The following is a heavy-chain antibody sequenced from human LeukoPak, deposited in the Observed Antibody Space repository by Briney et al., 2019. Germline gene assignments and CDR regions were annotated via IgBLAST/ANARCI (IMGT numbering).Heavy chain of an antibody. D-gene: IGHD2-15*01. J-gene: IGHJ6*03. CDR3: ARVLRYCSGGNCYSGGLGYMDV. Sequence: GGSLRLSCIVSGFTFSGYWMTWVRQAPGKGLEWVANIKEDGSEKDYVDSVKGRFTISRDNAKNSLFLQMNSLRAEDAAVYYCARVLRYCSGGNCYSGGLGYMDVWGKGTTVTISS. CDR1: GFTFSGYW. V-gene: IGHV3-7*03. CDR2: IKEDGSEK.